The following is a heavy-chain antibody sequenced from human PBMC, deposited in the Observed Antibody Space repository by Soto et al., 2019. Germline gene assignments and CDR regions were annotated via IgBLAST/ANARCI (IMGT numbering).Heavy chain of an antibody. CDR1: GGTFSSYT. J-gene: IGHJ5*02. Sequence: QVQLVQSGAEVKKPGSSVKVSCKASGGTFSSYTISWVRQAPGQGLEWMGRIIPILGIANYAQKFQGRVTITAAKSTSTAYMELSSLRSEDTAVYYCARALPYSSGYNWFDPWGQGTLVTVSS. CDR2: IIPILGIA. CDR3: ARALPYSSGYNWFDP. D-gene: IGHD6-25*01. V-gene: IGHV1-69*02.